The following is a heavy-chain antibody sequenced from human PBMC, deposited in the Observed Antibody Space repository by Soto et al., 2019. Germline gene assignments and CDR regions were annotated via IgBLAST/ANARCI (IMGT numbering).Heavy chain of an antibody. D-gene: IGHD2-21*02. CDR1: AFTCSNYW. J-gene: IGHJ4*02. CDR3: ARHPPRGDSKKYATTY. Sequence: RGSLRLAWVVSAFTCSNYWMRWVHQDPGRGLEWVANIKEDGREKYYRDCGEGRFTISRDNTKNSLYLQMNSLRAEDTAVYYCARHPPRGDSKKYATTYWGQGTLVTASS. CDR2: IKEDGREK. V-gene: IGHV3-7*03.